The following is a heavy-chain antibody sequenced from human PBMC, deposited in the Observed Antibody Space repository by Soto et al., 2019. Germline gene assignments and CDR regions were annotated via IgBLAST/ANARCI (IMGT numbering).Heavy chain of an antibody. D-gene: IGHD1-20*01. CDR1: GGSISSGGYY. Sequence: QVQLQESGPGLVKPSQTLSLTCTVSGGSISSGGYYWSWIRQHPGKGLEWIGYIYYSGSTYYNQSLKSRVTIAVDTPKNQFSLKLSSVTAADTAVYYCARVGGINWFDPWGQGNLVTVSS. CDR2: IYYSGST. J-gene: IGHJ5*02. CDR3: ARVGGINWFDP. V-gene: IGHV4-31*03.